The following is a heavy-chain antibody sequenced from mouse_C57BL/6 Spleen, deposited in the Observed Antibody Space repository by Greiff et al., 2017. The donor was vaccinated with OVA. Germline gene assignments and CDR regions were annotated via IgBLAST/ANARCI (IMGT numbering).Heavy chain of an antibody. CDR3: ARCDSNYPYFDY. Sequence: EVMLVESGPELVKPGDSVKISCKASGYSFTGYFMNWVMQSHGKSLEWIGRINPYNGDTFYNQKFKGKATLTVDKSSSTAHMELRSLTSEDSAVYYCARCDSNYPYFDYWGQGTTLTVSS. V-gene: IGHV1-20*01. D-gene: IGHD2-5*01. CDR2: INPYNGDT. J-gene: IGHJ2*01. CDR1: GYSFTGYF.